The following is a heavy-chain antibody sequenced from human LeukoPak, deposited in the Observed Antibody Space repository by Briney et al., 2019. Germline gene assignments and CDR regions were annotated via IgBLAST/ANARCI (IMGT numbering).Heavy chain of an antibody. Sequence: GESLQISCQASGYIFTHYWIAWVRQMSGKGLEWMGTVYPGNSDTRYSPSFRGQVTMSADESISTAYLQWSSLKASDTAMYYCARVSYGGNSLVWSAEYFQHWGQGTLVTVSS. D-gene: IGHD4-23*01. J-gene: IGHJ1*01. CDR1: GYIFTHYW. V-gene: IGHV5-51*01. CDR2: VYPGNSDT. CDR3: ARVSYGGNSLVWSAEYFQH.